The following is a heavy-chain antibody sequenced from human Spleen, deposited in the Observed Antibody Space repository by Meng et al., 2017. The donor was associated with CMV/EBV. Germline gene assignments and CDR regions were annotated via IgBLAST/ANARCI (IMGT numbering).Heavy chain of an antibody. Sequence: GGSLRLSCAASGFSVSSKYMSWVRQPPGKGLEWVSVINIGGNTDYAASVKGRFTISRGSSENTVYLHMNSLRVDDTAVYYCARILRYDYSFNRYGMDVWGQGTTVTVSS. V-gene: IGHV3-53*01. CDR3: ARILRYDYSFNRYGMDV. J-gene: IGHJ6*02. D-gene: IGHD3-16*01. CDR2: INIGGNT. CDR1: GFSVSSKY.